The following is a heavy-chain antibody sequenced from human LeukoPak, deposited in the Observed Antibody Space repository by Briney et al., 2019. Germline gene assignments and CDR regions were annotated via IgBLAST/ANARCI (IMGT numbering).Heavy chain of an antibody. D-gene: IGHD1-14*01. Sequence: SQTPSLTCAISGDSVSSISAAWNWIRQSPSRGLEWLGRTYYRSKWYNDYAESVRSRITINPDTSKNQFSLQLDSVAPEDTAIYYCARDDRGYIDYWGQGTLITVSS. V-gene: IGHV6-1*01. CDR3: ARDDRGYIDY. J-gene: IGHJ4*02. CDR1: GDSVSSISAA. CDR2: TYYRSKWYN.